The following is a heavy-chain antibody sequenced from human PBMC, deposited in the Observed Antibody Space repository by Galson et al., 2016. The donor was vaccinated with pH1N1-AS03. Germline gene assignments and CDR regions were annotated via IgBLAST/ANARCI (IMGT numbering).Heavy chain of an antibody. CDR1: GFTFSDYA. V-gene: IGHV3-64*01. CDR2: ISSDASGT. J-gene: IGHJ4*02. Sequence: SLRLSCAASGFTFSDYAMRWVRQAPGKGLEYVSAISSDASGTYYANSVKGRFTISRDNSKNTVYLQMGSMRAEDMAVYYCARGRTYYDFWSGYSDYGGQGTLVTVSS. D-gene: IGHD3-3*01. CDR3: ARGRTYYDFWSGYSDY.